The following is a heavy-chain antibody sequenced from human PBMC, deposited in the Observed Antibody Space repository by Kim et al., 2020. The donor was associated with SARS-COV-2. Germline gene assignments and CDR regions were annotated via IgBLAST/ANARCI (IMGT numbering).Heavy chain of an antibody. J-gene: IGHJ4*02. CDR1: GFTFSNFA. Sequence: GGSLRLSCAASGFTFSNFAMSWVRQAPGKGLEWVSDIGGSGGDTYYADSVKGRFTISRDNSKNTLYLQMNSLRAEDTAVYFCAKAISSSSWYCIHWGQGTLVTVSS. CDR2: IGGSGGDT. D-gene: IGHD2-2*01. V-gene: IGHV3-23*01. CDR3: AKAISSSSWYCIH.